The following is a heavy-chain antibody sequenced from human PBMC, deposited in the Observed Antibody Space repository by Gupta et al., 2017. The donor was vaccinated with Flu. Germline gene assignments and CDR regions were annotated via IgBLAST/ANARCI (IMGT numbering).Heavy chain of an antibody. CDR3: AKEWGCSGGSCYSVVPFDY. V-gene: IGHV3-23*01. D-gene: IGHD2-15*01. Sequence: EVQLLESGGGLVQPGGSLRLSCAASGFTFSSYDMSWVRQAPGKGLEWVSYISGSGTRTHYADSVKGRFTISRDNSKNTLYLQMNSLRAEDTAIYYCAKEWGCSGGSCYSVVPFDYWGQGTLVTVSS. CDR2: ISGSGTRT. J-gene: IGHJ4*02. CDR1: GFTFSSYD.